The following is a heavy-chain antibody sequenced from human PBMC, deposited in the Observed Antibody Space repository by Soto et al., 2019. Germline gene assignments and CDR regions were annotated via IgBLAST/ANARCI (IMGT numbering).Heavy chain of an antibody. D-gene: IGHD4-17*01. CDR2: IIPFSGAA. CDR1: GGTLSSYA. CDR3: ARVWVTTVTAWFDL. V-gene: IGHV1-69*13. Sequence: SVKVSCKPFGGTLSSYAITWMRQAPGQGLEWMGGIIPFSGAANYAQKFQGRVTITADESTNTAYMDLSSLRSEDTAVYFCARVWVTTVTAWFDLSGQGTLVTVSS. J-gene: IGHJ5*02.